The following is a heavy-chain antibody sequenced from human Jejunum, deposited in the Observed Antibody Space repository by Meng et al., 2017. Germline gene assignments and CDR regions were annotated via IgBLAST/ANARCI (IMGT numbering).Heavy chain of an antibody. Sequence: QGHLVQAGAEVNKPGSSVKVSCKASGGTFSTYAITWVRQAPGQGLEWMGGIIPIFGTANYAQKFQGRVTITADESTSTAYMEFSSLRSEDTAVYYCARPNSGGNTYYFDYWGQGTLVTVSS. CDR2: IIPIFGTA. J-gene: IGHJ4*02. CDR1: GGTFSTYA. CDR3: ARPNSGGNTYYFDY. V-gene: IGHV1-69*01. D-gene: IGHD4-23*01.